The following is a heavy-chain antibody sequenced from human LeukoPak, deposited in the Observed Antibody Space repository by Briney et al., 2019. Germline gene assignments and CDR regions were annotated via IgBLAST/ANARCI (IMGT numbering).Heavy chain of an antibody. CDR2: IFYSGST. V-gene: IGHV4-59*08. CDR3: ARTDYSDPPGYYYMDV. J-gene: IGHJ6*03. Sequence: PSETLSLTCTVSGGSISTYYWGWIRQPPGKGLEWIGYIFYSGSTSYNPSLRSRVTISVDTSKNHFSLKVSSVNAADTAVYYCARTDYSDPPGYYYMDVWGKGTTVTVSS. CDR1: GGSISTYY. D-gene: IGHD4-17*01.